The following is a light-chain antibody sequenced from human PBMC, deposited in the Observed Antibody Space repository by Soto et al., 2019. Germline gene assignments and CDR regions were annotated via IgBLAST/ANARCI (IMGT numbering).Light chain of an antibody. CDR1: QSINSIY. CDR3: QQYGSSRWT. J-gene: IGKJ1*01. CDR2: GAS. Sequence: EIVLTQSPGTLSLSPGERATLSCRASQSINSIYLAWYQQKPGQAPKLLIHGASNRATDIPDRFSGSGSGTDFTLTISRLQPEDFAFYYCQQYGSSRWTFGQGTKVEIK. V-gene: IGKV3-20*01.